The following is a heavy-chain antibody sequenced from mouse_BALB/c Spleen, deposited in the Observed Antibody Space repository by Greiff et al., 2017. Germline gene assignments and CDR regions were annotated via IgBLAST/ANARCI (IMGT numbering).Heavy chain of an antibody. V-gene: IGHV1S81*02. D-gene: IGHD3-1*01. J-gene: IGHJ2*01. Sequence: VQLQQPGAELVKPGASVKLSCKASGYTFTSYWMHWVKQRPGQGLEWIGEINPSNGRTNYNEKFKSKATLTVDKSSSTAYMQLSSLTSEDSAVYYCARLLHSGGFDYWGQGTTLTVSS. CDR1: GYTFTSYW. CDR3: ARLLHSGGFDY. CDR2: INPSNGRT.